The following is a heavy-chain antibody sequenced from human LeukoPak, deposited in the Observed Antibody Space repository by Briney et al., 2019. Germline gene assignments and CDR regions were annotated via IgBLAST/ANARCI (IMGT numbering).Heavy chain of an antibody. D-gene: IGHD6-13*01. J-gene: IGHJ5*02. V-gene: IGHV3-23*01. CDR1: GFTFSSYA. CDR3: AKDGGSSWYGNWFDP. Sequence: PGGSLRLSCTASGFTFSSYAMSWVRQAPGKGLEWVSAISGSGGSTYYADSVKGRFTISRDNSKNTLYLQMNSLRAEDTAAYYCAKDGGSSWYGNWFDPWGQGTLVTVSS. CDR2: ISGSGGST.